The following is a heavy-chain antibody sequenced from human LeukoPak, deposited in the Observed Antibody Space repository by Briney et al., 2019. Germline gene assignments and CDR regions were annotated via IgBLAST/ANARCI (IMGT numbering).Heavy chain of an antibody. CDR1: GFTFSFYA. CDR3: AKGQGFSSTWYADH. Sequence: PGGSLRLSCAASGFTFSFYAMSWVRQAPGKGLEWVSTISGSGPDTSYADSVRGRFTISRDNPKNTLYLQMTNLRDEDTALYFCAKGQGFSSTWYADHWGQGTLVTVSS. CDR2: ISGSGPDT. D-gene: IGHD6-13*01. V-gene: IGHV3-23*01. J-gene: IGHJ5*02.